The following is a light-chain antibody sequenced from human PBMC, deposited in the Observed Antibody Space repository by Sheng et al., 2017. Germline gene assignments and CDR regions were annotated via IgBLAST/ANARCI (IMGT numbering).Light chain of an antibody. CDR3: QQYNNWPPIT. Sequence: EIVLTQSPGTLSLSPGERATLSCRASQTINTDFLSWYQHKPGQAPRLLIYGASSRATGIPDRFSGSGSGTDFTLTISRLEPEDFAVYYCQQYNNWPPITFGQGTRLEIK. V-gene: IGKV3-20*01. CDR2: GAS. CDR1: QTINTDF. J-gene: IGKJ5*01.